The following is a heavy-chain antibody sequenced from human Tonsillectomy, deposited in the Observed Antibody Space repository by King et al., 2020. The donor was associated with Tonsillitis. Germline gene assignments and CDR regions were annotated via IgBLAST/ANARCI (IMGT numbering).Heavy chain of an antibody. CDR1: GGSISTYY. D-gene: IGHD6-19*01. J-gene: IGHJ4*02. CDR2: IYYSGRT. V-gene: IGHV4-59*08. CDR3: ARHEGQWLAYFDY. Sequence: HVQLQESGPGLVKPSETLSLTCSISGGSISTYYWSWIRQPPGKGLEWIGYIYYSGRTDYNPSLKSRVTISVDTSKNQFSLKLSSVTAADTAMYYCARHEGQWLAYFDYWGQGVLVTVSS.